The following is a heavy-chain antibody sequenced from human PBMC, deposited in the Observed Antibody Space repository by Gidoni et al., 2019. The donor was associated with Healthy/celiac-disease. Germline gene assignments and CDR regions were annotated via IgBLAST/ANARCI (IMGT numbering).Heavy chain of an antibody. CDR1: GGTFSSYA. J-gene: IGHJ4*02. V-gene: IGHV1-69*01. D-gene: IGHD4-17*01. Sequence: QVQLVQSGAEVKKPGSSVKVSCKASGGTFSSYAISWVRQAPGQGLEWMGGIIPIFGTANDAQKFQGRVTITADESTSTAYMELSSLRSEDTAVYYCARGGFYGDHNTPNFDYWGQGTLVTVSS. CDR3: ARGGFYGDHNTPNFDY. CDR2: IIPIFGTA.